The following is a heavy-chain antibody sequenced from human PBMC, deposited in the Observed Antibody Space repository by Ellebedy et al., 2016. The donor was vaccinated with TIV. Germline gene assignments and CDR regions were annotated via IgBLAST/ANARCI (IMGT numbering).Heavy chain of an antibody. CDR2: ISAYNGNT. CDR3: ATDRITGTSGWYNWFDP. D-gene: IGHD1/OR15-1a*01. CDR1: GYTFTSYG. Sequence: ASVKVSCKASGYTFTSYGISWVRQAPGQGLEWMGWISAYNGNTNYAQKLQGRVTMTTDTSTSTAYMELRSLRSDDTAVYYCATDRITGTSGWYNWFDPWGQGTLVTVSS. V-gene: IGHV1-18*01. J-gene: IGHJ5*02.